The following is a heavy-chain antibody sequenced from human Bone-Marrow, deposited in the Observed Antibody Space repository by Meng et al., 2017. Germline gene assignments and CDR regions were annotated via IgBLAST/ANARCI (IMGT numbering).Heavy chain of an antibody. J-gene: IGHJ4*02. CDR3: ARATQDRIVVVPAAIDYFDY. Sequence: LRLSCTVSGGFISSGGYYWSWIRQHPGKGLEWIGYIYYSGSTYYNPSLKSRVTISVDTSKNQFSLKLSSVTAADTAVYYCARATQDRIVVVPAAIDYFDYWGQGTLVTVSS. V-gene: IGHV4-31*03. CDR1: GGFISSGGYY. D-gene: IGHD2-2*01. CDR2: IYYSGST.